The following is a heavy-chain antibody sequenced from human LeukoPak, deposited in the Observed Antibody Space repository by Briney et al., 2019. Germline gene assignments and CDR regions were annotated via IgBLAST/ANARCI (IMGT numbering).Heavy chain of an antibody. J-gene: IGHJ4*02. Sequence: SETLSPTCTVSGGSISTSSYYWGWIRQPPGKGLEWIGSIYYSGNTYYNPSLKSRVTISVDTSKNQFSLKLSSVTAADTAVYYCAVGYCTNGAYSLGPIAYWGQGTLVTVSS. CDR2: IYYSGNT. D-gene: IGHD2-8*01. V-gene: IGHV4-39*07. CDR3: AVGYCTNGAYSLGPIAY. CDR1: GGSISTSSYY.